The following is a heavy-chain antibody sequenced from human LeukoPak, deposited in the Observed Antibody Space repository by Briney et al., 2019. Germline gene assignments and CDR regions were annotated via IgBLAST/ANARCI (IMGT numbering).Heavy chain of an antibody. CDR2: VYYIGTT. J-gene: IGHJ3*01. V-gene: IGHV4-39*01. Sequence: SETLSLTCTVSGGSVSSSSDSWGWVRQPPGKGLEWVGSVYYIGTTQYDPSLKSRVTISLDTSKSQFSLNLSSVTAADTAVYYCARRSGGAFDLWGQGTMVAVSS. CDR3: ARRSGGAFDL. D-gene: IGHD4-23*01. CDR1: GGSVSSSSDS.